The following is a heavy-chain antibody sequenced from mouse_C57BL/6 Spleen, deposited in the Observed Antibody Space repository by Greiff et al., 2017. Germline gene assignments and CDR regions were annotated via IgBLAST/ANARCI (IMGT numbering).Heavy chain of an antibody. CDR2: INPSNGGT. D-gene: IGHD1-1*01. V-gene: IGHV1-53*01. J-gene: IGHJ2*01. Sequence: VQLQQPGTELVKPGASGYTFTSYWMHWVKQRPGQGLEWIGNINPSNGGTNYNEKFKSKATLTVDKSSSTAYMQLSSLTSEDSAVYYCARWGHYYGSSLRDYWGQGTTLTVSS. CDR3: ARWGHYYGSSLRDY. CDR1: GYTFTSYW.